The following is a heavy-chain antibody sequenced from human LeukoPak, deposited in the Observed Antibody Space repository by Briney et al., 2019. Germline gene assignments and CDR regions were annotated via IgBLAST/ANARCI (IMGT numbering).Heavy chain of an antibody. CDR3: AKTNDHSSSYRAFDV. CDR1: GFTFSGFW. CDR2: TKQDGSET. V-gene: IGHV3-7*01. D-gene: IGHD3-22*01. J-gene: IGHJ3*01. Sequence: GGSLRLSCAASGFTFSGFWMSWVRQAPGKGLEWVANTKQDGSETYYVDSVKGRSIISRDNAKNSLYLQMNSLRAEDTAMYYCAKTNDHSSSYRAFDVWGQGTMVTVSS.